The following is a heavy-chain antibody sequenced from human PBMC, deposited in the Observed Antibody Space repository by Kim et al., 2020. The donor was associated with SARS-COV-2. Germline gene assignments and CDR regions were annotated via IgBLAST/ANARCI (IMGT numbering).Heavy chain of an antibody. CDR1: GFTFSSYS. CDR2: ISSSSSYI. J-gene: IGHJ6*02. Sequence: GGSLRLSCAASGFTFSSYSMNWVRQAPGKGLEWVSSISSSSSYIYYADSVKGRFTISRDNAKNSLYLQMNSLRSEDTAVYYCARDLLPLAYSYCYYGMDVWGQGTTVTVSS. V-gene: IGHV3-21*01. CDR3: ARDLLPLAYSYCYYGMDV. D-gene: IGHD2-15*01.